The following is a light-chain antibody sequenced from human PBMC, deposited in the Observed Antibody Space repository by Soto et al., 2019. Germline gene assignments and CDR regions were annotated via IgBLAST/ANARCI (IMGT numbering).Light chain of an antibody. CDR2: DVS. V-gene: IGLV2-14*03. J-gene: IGLJ2*01. CDR1: SSDVGGYNS. CDR3: SSYTSIRSTLV. Sequence: QSVLTQPASVSGSPGQSITISCTGTSSDVGGYNSVSWYQQHPGKAPQLMIYDVSNRPSGVSNRFSGSKSVNTASLTISGLQTEDEADYYCSSYTSIRSTLVFGGGTQLTVL.